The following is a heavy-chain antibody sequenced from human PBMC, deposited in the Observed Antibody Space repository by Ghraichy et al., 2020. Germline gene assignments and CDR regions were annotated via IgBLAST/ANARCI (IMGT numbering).Heavy chain of an antibody. CDR3: ARDRGQQLSYYYMDV. V-gene: IGHV4-39*07. J-gene: IGHJ6*03. CDR1: GGSISSSSYY. D-gene: IGHD6-13*01. CDR2: IYYSGST. Sequence: SETLSLTCTVSGGSISSSSYYWGWIRQPPGKGLEWIGCIYYSGSTYYNPSLKSRVTISVDTSKNQFSLKLSSVTAADTAVYYCARDRGQQLSYYYMDVWGKGTTVTVSS.